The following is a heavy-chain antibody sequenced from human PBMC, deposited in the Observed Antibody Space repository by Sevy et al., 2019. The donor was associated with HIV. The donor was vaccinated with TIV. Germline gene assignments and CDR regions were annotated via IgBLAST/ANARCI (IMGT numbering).Heavy chain of an antibody. Sequence: GGSLRLSCSPSGFIFGDYTVSWVRQAPGKGLEWIAFIRGKRNGETKEYAASVRGRFTISRDDSKSIAYLQMNSLKTEDTAVYYGTRVEGAADWGMDVWGQGTTVTVSS. D-gene: IGHD1-26*01. J-gene: IGHJ6*02. CDR1: GFIFGDYT. CDR3: TRVEGAADWGMDV. CDR2: IRGKRNGETK. V-gene: IGHV3-49*04.